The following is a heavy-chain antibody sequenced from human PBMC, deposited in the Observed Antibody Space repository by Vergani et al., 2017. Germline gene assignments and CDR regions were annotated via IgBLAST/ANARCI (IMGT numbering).Heavy chain of an antibody. J-gene: IGHJ4*02. CDR2: IKQDGSEK. CDR1: GFTFSSYW. D-gene: IGHD5-18*01. CDR3: ARVRGTAMADFDY. Sequence: EVQLVESGGGLVQPGGSLRLSCAASGFTFSSYWMSWVRQAPGKGLEWVANIKQDGSEKYYVDSVQGRFTISRDNAKNSLYLQMNSLRAEDTAVYYCARVRGTAMADFDYWGQGTLVTVSS. V-gene: IGHV3-7*03.